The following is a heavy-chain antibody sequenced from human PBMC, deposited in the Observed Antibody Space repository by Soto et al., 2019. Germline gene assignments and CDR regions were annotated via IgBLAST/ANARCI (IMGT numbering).Heavy chain of an antibody. V-gene: IGHV1-46*01. D-gene: IGHD5-12*01. CDR3: ASSGYSGYGTGIDNWFDP. Sequence: ASVKVSCKASGGTFSSYTISWVRQAPGQGLEWMGIINPSGGSTSYAQKFQGRVTMTRDTSTSTVYMELSSLRSEDTAVYYCASSGYSGYGTGIDNWFDPWGQGTLVTVSS. CDR2: INPSGGST. J-gene: IGHJ5*02. CDR1: GGTFSSYT.